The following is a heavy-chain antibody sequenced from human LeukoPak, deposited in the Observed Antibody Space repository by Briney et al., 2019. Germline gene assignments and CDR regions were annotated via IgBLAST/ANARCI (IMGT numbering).Heavy chain of an antibody. CDR3: ARAPYGSGSYYNIDY. V-gene: IGHV3-21*01. CDR2: ISSSNTYI. D-gene: IGHD3-10*01. J-gene: IGHJ4*02. CDR1: GFTFSSYS. Sequence: GGSLRLSCAASGFTFSSYSMNWVRQAPGTGLEWVSYISSSNTYIKYADSVKGRFTISRDNAKNSLYLQMNSLRAEDTAVYYCARAPYGSGSYYNIDYWGQGTLVTVSS.